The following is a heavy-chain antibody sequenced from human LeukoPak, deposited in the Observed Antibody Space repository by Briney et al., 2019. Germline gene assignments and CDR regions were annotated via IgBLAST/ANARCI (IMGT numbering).Heavy chain of an antibody. Sequence: SVKVSCKASGGTFSSYAISWVRQAPGQGLEWMGGIIPIFGTANYAQKFQGRVTITTDESTSTAYMELRSLRSDDTAVYYCARDSGLYYYDSSDYYQFDYWGQGTLVTVSS. CDR3: ARDSGLYYYDSSDYYQFDY. CDR1: GGTFSSYA. J-gene: IGHJ4*02. V-gene: IGHV1-69*05. D-gene: IGHD3-22*01. CDR2: IIPIFGTA.